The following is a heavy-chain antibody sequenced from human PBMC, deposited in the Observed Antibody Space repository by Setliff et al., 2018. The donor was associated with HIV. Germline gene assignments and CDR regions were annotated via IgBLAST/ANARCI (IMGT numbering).Heavy chain of an antibody. J-gene: IGHJ4*02. CDR2: ISYTGST. D-gene: IGHD3-10*01. V-gene: IGHV4-59*01. Sequence: PSETLSLTCTVSGGSISNYYWSWLRQPPGKGLEWIGYISYTGSTNYNPSLKSRVTISVDTSKNQFSLKLCSVTAADTAVYYCAGGLHYGLGKFGHWGQGTLVTVSS. CDR3: AGGLHYGLGKFGH. CDR1: GGSISNYY.